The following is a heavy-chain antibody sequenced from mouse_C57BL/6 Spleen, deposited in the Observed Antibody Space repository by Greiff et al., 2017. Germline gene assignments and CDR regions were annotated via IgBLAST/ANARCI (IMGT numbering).Heavy chain of an antibody. Sequence: QVQLKQPGAELVKPGASVKMSCKASGYTFTSYWITWVKQRPGQGLEWIGDIYPGSGSTNYNEKFKSKATLTVDTSSSTAYMQLSSLTSEYSAVYYCARGRDYGPLDYWGQGTTLTVSS. D-gene: IGHD2-4*01. CDR2: IYPGSGST. J-gene: IGHJ2*01. V-gene: IGHV1-55*01. CDR1: GYTFTSYW. CDR3: ARGRDYGPLDY.